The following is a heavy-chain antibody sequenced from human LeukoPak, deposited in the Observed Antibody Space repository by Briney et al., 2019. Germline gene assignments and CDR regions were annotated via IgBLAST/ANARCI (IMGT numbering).Heavy chain of an antibody. Sequence: SETLSLTCAVSGYSISSGYYWGWIRQPPGKGLEWIGSIYYSGSTYYNPSLKSRVTISVDTSKNQFSLKLSSVTAADTAVYYCARSIKSYRDFDYWGQGTLVTVSS. CDR3: ARSIKSYRDFDY. D-gene: IGHD1-26*01. CDR1: GYSISSGYY. CDR2: IYYSGST. V-gene: IGHV4-38-2*01. J-gene: IGHJ4*02.